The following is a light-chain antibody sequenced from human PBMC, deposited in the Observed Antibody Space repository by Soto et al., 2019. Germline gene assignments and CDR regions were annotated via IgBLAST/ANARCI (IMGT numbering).Light chain of an antibody. CDR1: SSDVGRYNY. J-gene: IGLJ2*01. V-gene: IGLV2-14*01. Sequence: QSALTQPASVSGSPGQSITISCTGTSSDVGRYNYVSWYQQYPGKAPKLIIFEVSIRPSGASNRFSGSKSGTTASLTISGLQTDDEADYYCASYTSRTSVVFGGGTKLTVL. CDR3: ASYTSRTSVV. CDR2: EVS.